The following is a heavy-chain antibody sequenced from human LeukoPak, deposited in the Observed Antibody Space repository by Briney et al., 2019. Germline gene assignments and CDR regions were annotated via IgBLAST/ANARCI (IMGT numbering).Heavy chain of an antibody. D-gene: IGHD5-18*01. Sequence: GGSLRLSCAASGFTFDDYAMHWVRHAPGKGLEWVSGISWNSGSIGYADSVKGRFTISRDNAKNSLYLQMNSLRAEDTALYYCAKDISYGVFYYMDVWGKGTTVTVSS. J-gene: IGHJ6*03. CDR3: AKDISYGVFYYMDV. CDR2: ISWNSGSI. CDR1: GFTFDDYA. V-gene: IGHV3-9*01.